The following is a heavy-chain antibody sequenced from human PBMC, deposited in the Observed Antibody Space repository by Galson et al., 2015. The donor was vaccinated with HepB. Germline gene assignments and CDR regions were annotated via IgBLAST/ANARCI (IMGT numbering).Heavy chain of an antibody. CDR1: GGTFSSYA. CDR2: IIPIFGTA. V-gene: IGHV1-69*13. D-gene: IGHD3-9*01. CDR3: ARRDDILTGYYWFDP. J-gene: IGHJ5*02. Sequence: VKVSCKASGGTFSSYAISWVRQAPGQGLEWMGGIIPIFGTANYAQKFQGRVTITADKSTSTAYMELSSLRSEDTAVYYCARRDDILTGYYWFDPWGQGTLVTVSS.